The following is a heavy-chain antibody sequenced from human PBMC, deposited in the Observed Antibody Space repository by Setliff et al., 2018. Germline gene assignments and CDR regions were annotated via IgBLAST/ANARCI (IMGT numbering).Heavy chain of an antibody. Sequence: PSETLSLTCSVSGGSISSSRYSWGWIRQTPGKGLEWIGSIYYSGSTYYNPSLESRGAISLDTSRNQFSLELSSVTAADTAVYYCARDPGVHSGTWCLDSWGQGTQVTVSS. D-gene: IGHD2-8*01. V-gene: IGHV4-39*07. J-gene: IGHJ4*02. CDR1: GGSISSSRYS. CDR2: IYYSGST. CDR3: ARDPGVHSGTWCLDS.